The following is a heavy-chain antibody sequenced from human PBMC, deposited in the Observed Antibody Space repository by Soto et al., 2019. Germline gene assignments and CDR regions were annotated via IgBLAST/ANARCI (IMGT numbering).Heavy chain of an antibody. D-gene: IGHD2-15*01. CDR1: GYTFTTYG. V-gene: IGHV1-18*01. CDR3: AREISSMAPDIFNI. J-gene: IGHJ3*02. Sequence: QIQLVQSGAEVKKPGASVKVSCKASGYTFTTYGITLVRQAPGQGLEWMGWIRAYNNNTNYAQRFQGRVTMTTDPSTSTAHMELTSLRSDDTAVYYCAREISSMAPDIFNIWGQGTMVTVSS. CDR2: IRAYNNNT.